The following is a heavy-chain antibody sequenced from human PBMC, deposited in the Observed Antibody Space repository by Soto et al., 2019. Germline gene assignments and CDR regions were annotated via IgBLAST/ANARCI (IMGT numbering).Heavy chain of an antibody. CDR3: ARGTYYYDSTGYLFDY. CDR2: IYYSGKT. CDR1: GGSISTYY. Sequence: SETLSLTCTVSGGSISTYYCSWLRQPPGKGLEWVGHIYYSGKTTYNPSLKSRVTISVDTSKNQFSLNLYSVAAADTAVYYCARGTYYYDSTGYLFDYWGHGALVTVSS. D-gene: IGHD3-22*01. J-gene: IGHJ4*01. V-gene: IGHV4-59*01.